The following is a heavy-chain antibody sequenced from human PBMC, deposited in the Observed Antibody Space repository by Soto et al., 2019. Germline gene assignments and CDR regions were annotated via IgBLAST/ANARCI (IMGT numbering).Heavy chain of an antibody. CDR3: AKDRGRYSGYDFDY. V-gene: IGHV3-30*18. J-gene: IGHJ4*02. CDR1: GFTFSSYG. D-gene: IGHD5-12*01. CDR2: ISYDGSNK. Sequence: QVQLVESGGGVVQPGRSLRLSCAASGFTFSSYGMHWVRQAPGKGLEWVAVISYDGSNKYYADSVKGRFTISRDNSKNTLYLQMNSRRAEDTAVYYCAKDRGRYSGYDFDYWGQGTLVTVSS.